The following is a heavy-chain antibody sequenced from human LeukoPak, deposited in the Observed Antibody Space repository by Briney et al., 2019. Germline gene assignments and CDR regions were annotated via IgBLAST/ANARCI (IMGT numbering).Heavy chain of an antibody. V-gene: IGHV1-58*02. Sequence: SVKVSCKASGFTFTSSAMQWVRQARGRRLEWIGWIVVGSGNTNYAQKFQERVTITRDMSTSTAYMELSSLRSEDTAVYYCAADQYSSSWPNYGMDVWGQGTTVTVSS. J-gene: IGHJ6*02. CDR2: IVVGSGNT. D-gene: IGHD6-13*01. CDR3: AADQYSSSWPNYGMDV. CDR1: GFTFTSSA.